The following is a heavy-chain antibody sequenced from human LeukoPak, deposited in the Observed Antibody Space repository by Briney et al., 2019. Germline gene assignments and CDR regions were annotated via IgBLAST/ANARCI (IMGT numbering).Heavy chain of an antibody. CDR3: ARHDCTTTSCLYFYGMDV. CDR1: GGSPSSSSHY. D-gene: IGHD2-2*01. J-gene: IGHJ6*02. CDR2: LYYSGST. V-gene: IGHV4-39*01. Sequence: TLSLTCTVSGGSPSSSSHYWGWIRQPPGKGPEWIGSLYYSGSTYYNPSLKSRVTISVDTSKNQFPLKLSSVTATDTAVYFCARHDCTTTSCLYFYGMDVWGQGTTVTVSS.